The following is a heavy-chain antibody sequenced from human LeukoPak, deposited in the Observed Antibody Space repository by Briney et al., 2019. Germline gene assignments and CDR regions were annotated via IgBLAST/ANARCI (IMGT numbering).Heavy chain of an antibody. Sequence: PGGSLSHSCAVSGFTFSSYEMKWVRQAPGRGVEWGSYNSTSGSTIYYADSVKGRFTISRQNPKTTLYLQMNSLSAEDTAVYYCARSIGYYYDSSGYYWKTHDAFDIWGQGTMVTVSS. CDR1: GFTFSSYE. D-gene: IGHD3-22*01. CDR3: ARSIGYYYDSSGYYWKTHDAFDI. CDR2: NSTSGSTI. V-gene: IGHV3-48*03. J-gene: IGHJ3*02.